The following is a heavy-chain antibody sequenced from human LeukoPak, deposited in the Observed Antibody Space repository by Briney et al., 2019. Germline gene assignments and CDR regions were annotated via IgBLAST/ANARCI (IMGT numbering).Heavy chain of an antibody. V-gene: IGHV4-30-4*08. J-gene: IGHJ6*03. CDR1: GGSISSGDYY. D-gene: IGHD2-2*01. CDR2: IYYSGST. Sequence: SQTLSLTCTVSGGSISSGDYYWSWIRQPPGKGLEWIGYIYYSGSTYYNPSLKSRVTISVGTSKNQFSLKLSSVTAADTAVYYCATRTRSRNYYMDVWGKGTTVTVSS. CDR3: ATRTRSRNYYMDV.